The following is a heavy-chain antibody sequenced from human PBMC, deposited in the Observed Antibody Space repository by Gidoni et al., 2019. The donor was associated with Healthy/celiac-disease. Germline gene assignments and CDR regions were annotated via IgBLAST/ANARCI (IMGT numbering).Heavy chain of an antibody. CDR2: ISSSSTI. J-gene: IGHJ4*02. D-gene: IGHD1-26*01. CDR3: AREGVGVGDG. Sequence: EVQLVESGGGLVQPGGSLGLSCAASGFTFSSYSMNWVRQAPGKGLEWVSYISSSSTIYYADSVKGRFTISRDNAKNSLYLQMNSLRDEDTAVYYCAREGVGVGDGWGQGTLVTVSS. V-gene: IGHV3-48*02. CDR1: GFTFSSYS.